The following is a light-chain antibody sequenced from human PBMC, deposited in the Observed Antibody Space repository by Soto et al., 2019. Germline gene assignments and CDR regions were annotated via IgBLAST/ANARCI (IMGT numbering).Light chain of an antibody. CDR3: QQYVSSGT. V-gene: IGKV3-20*01. Sequence: GGRAPLSWRASQSVSNNYLAWYQQKPGQAPRLLIYGASNRATGIPDRFSGSGSGTDITFASSLVEPEDSAVYYCQQYVSSGTDGQGTKVDIK. CDR1: QSVSNNY. J-gene: IGKJ1*01. CDR2: GAS.